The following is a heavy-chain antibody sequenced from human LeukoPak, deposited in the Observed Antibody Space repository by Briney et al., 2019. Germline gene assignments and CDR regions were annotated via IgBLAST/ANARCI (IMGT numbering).Heavy chain of an antibody. Sequence: PGGSLRLSCAASGFTFSSYGMSWVRQAPGKGLEWVSGISGSGNNTYYADSVKGRFTISRDNSKNTLYLQMNSLRAEDTAVYYCARDRAGPVAGTTSWFDPWGQGTLVTVSS. J-gene: IGHJ5*02. V-gene: IGHV3-23*01. CDR3: ARDRAGPVAGTTSWFDP. D-gene: IGHD6-19*01. CDR2: ISGSGNNT. CDR1: GFTFSSYG.